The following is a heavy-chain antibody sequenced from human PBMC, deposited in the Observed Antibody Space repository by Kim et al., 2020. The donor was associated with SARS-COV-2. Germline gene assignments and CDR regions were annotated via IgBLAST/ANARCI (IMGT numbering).Heavy chain of an antibody. Sequence: SETLSLTCTVSGGAINTYNWGWIRQPGGRGLEWIGRLYPSGSTHYNPSLKSRATISRDTSKNQFSLKLSSVTGADTAVYYCAGVLGVDSALIFDCWGQGVLVTVSS. D-gene: IGHD3-22*01. CDR2: LYPSGST. J-gene: IGHJ4*02. CDR3: AGVLGVDSALIFDC. V-gene: IGHV4-4*07. CDR1: GGAINTYN.